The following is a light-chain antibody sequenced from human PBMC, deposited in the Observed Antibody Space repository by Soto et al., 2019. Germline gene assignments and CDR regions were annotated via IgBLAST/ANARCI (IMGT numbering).Light chain of an antibody. V-gene: IGLV2-11*01. CDR3: CSYAGSYSFEV. J-gene: IGLJ2*01. Sequence: QSALTQPRSVSGSPGQSVIISCTGTSSDVGGYNYVSWYQQHPGKAPKLMIYDVTKRPSGVPDRFSGSKSGNTASLTISGLQAEDEADYYCCSYAGSYSFEVFGGGTKLTVL. CDR1: SSDVGGYNY. CDR2: DVT.